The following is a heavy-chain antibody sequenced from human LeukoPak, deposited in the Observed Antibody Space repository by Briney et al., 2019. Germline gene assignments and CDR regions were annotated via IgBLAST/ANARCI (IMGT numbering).Heavy chain of an antibody. CDR2: INPNSGGT. V-gene: IGHV1-2*02. Sequence: ASVKVSCKASGYTFTGYYMHWVRQAPGQGLEWMGWINPNSGGTNYARKFQGRVTMTRDTSTSTAYMELSRLRSDDTAVYYCARDRSGDSSGYYGENWFDPWGQGTLVTVSS. J-gene: IGHJ5*02. CDR1: GYTFTGYY. D-gene: IGHD3-22*01. CDR3: ARDRSGDSSGYYGENWFDP.